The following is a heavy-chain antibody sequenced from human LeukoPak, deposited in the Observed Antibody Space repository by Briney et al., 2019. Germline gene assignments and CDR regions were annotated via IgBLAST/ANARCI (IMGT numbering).Heavy chain of an antibody. D-gene: IGHD2-15*01. CDR1: GFTFTNYA. V-gene: IGHV1-3*03. CDR3: ARGRGTSGSNRDFYYYYYMDV. J-gene: IGHJ6*03. CDR2: INADNGHT. Sequence: ASVMVSCKASGFTFTNYAVHWVRQAPGQRLEWLGWINADNGHTKYSQHFQDRVTITRDTSASTAYMELTSLTSDDMAVYYCARGRGTSGSNRDFYYYYYMDVWGTGTTVIVSS.